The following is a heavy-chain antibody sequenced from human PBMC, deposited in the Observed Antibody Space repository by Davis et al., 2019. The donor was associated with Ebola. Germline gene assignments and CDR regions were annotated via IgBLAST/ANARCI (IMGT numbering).Heavy chain of an antibody. J-gene: IGHJ4*02. CDR3: ARGGDKGDPEVY. D-gene: IGHD2-21*02. CDR1: GGSFSGYY. CDR2: INHSGST. V-gene: IGHV4-34*01. Sequence: SETLSLTCAVYGGSFSGYYWSWIREPPGKGLEWIGEINHSGSTKYNPSLKSRVTVLVDTSKNQFSLKLTSVIAAETAVYYCARGGDKGDPEVYWGQGTLVTVSS.